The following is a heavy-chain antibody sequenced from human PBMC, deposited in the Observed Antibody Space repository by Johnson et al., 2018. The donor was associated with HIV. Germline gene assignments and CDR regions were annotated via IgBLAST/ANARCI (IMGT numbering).Heavy chain of an antibody. CDR2: IKQDGSEK. CDR3: ARALADGWFSYDVFDI. CDR1: QFTFSRYY. J-gene: IGHJ3*02. Sequence: VQLVESGGGLAKPAWSPRLSCAASQFTFSRYYMNCVREAPGNGLELVANIKQDGSEKYYVDSVKGRFTISRDNAKNSVDLQMNSLRAEDTAVYYCARALADGWFSYDVFDIWGQGTMVTVSS. V-gene: IGHV3-7*03. D-gene: IGHD3-10*01.